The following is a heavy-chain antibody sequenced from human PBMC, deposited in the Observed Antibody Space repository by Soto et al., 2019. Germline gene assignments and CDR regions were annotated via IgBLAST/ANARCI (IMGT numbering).Heavy chain of an antibody. D-gene: IGHD1-1*01. J-gene: IGHJ5*02. V-gene: IGHV1-3*04. CDR2: INSSNGNR. CDR1: GYTFTNYV. CDR3: AREIYSPPWNDPRWFDP. Sequence: QVQLVQSGAEVKNPGASVKVSCKASGYTFTNYVIHWVRQAPGQALEWVGWINSSNGNRRHSPKFQDRVTITSDTSLSXXYMELGSLRSEDTAVYFCAREIYSPPWNDPRWFDPWGQGTLVIVSS.